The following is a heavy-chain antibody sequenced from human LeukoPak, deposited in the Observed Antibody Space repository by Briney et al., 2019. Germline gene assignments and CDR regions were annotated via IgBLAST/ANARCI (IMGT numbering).Heavy chain of an antibody. V-gene: IGHV4-34*01. CDR2: VNHSGIT. J-gene: IGHJ4*02. CDR1: GESFSDSY. D-gene: IGHD3-3*01. CDR3: ASSTDYDFLGGP. Sequence: PSETLSLTCAVYGESFSDSYWIWIRQPPGKGLEWIGEVNHSGITTYNLSLKSRITISVDTSKNQFSLKVNSVTAADTAVYYCASSTDYDFLGGPWAQGTLVTVSS.